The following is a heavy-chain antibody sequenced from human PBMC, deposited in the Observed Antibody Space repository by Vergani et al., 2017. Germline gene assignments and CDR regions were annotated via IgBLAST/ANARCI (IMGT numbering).Heavy chain of an antibody. CDR1: GFTFDDYA. V-gene: IGHV3-43D*04. J-gene: IGHJ4*02. D-gene: IGHD5-12*01. CDR3: AKDPSKSGFDYYLDY. Sequence: EVQLVESGGVVVQPGGSLGLSCAASGFTFDDYAMHWVRQAPGKDLEWVSLISWDGGSTYYADSVKGRFTISRDNSKNSLFLQMSSLRAEDTALYYCAKDPSKSGFDYYLDYWGQGTLVTVSS. CDR2: ISWDGGST.